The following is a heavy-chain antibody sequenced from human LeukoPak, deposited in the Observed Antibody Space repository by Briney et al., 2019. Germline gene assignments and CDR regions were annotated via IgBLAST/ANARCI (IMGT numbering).Heavy chain of an antibody. CDR3: AYSSDFQQH. V-gene: IGHV4-34*01. D-gene: IGHD3-22*01. CDR1: GGSLSDYY. Sequence: PSETLSLTCAVYGGSLSDYYWSSFPQPPGKGLEWMGEINHGGSSNYNPSLKSRVTISVDTSKNQFSLKLSSVTAADTAVYYCAYSSDFQQHWGQGTLVTVSS. J-gene: IGHJ1*01. CDR2: INHGGSS.